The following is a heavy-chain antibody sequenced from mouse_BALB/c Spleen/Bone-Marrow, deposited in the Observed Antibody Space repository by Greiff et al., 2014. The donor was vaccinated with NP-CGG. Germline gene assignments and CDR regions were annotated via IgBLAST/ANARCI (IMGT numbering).Heavy chain of an antibody. CDR3: ARETTRGAMDY. V-gene: IGHV5-15*02. J-gene: IGHJ4*01. Sequence: EVKLVESGGALVQPGGSRKLSCAASGFTFSDYGMAWVRQAPGKGPEWVAFISNLAYSIYYTDTVTGRVTISRENAKNTLYLEMSSLRSEDTAMYYCARETTRGAMDYWGQGTSVTVSS. CDR1: GFTFSDYG. CDR2: ISNLAYSI. D-gene: IGHD2-1*01.